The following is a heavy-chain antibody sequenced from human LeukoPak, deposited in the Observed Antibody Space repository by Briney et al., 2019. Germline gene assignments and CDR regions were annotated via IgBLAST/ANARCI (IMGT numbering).Heavy chain of an antibody. D-gene: IGHD6-13*01. CDR3: AKVGSSSWCSNLGY. Sequence: GGSLRLSCAASGFTFSSYGMHWVRQAPGKGLEWVAFIRYDGSNKYYADSVKGRFTISRDNSKNTLYLQMNSLRAEDTAVYYCAKVGSSSWCSNLGYWGQGTLVTVSS. V-gene: IGHV3-30*02. CDR2: IRYDGSNK. CDR1: GFTFSSYG. J-gene: IGHJ4*02.